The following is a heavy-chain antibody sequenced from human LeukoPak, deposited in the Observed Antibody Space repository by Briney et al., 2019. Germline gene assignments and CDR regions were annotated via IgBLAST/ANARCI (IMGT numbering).Heavy chain of an antibody. CDR2: IKQDGSEK. J-gene: IGHJ5*02. V-gene: IGHV3-7*01. CDR3: ARGEEQTGSLVFP. Sequence: PGGTLRLSCAASGFTFSSYWMSWVRQAPGKGLEWVANIKQDGSEKYYVNSVKGRFTISRDNAKNSLYLQMNSLRAEDAAVYYCARGEEQTGSLVFPWGQGTLVTVSS. CDR1: GFTFSSYW. D-gene: IGHD1-1*01.